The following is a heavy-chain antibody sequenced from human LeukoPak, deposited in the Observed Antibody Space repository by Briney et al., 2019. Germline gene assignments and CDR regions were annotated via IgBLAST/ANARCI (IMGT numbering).Heavy chain of an antibody. CDR2: IWYDGSNK. J-gene: IGHJ4*02. D-gene: IGHD3-10*01. CDR1: GFIFSSYG. Sequence: GGSLRLSCAASGFIFSSYGMHWVRQAPGKGLEWVAVIWYDGSNKYYADSVKGRLTISRDNSKNTLYLQMNSLRAEDTAVYYCARAYYYDSGTYDFDYWGQGTLVTVSS. V-gene: IGHV3-33*01. CDR3: ARAYYYDSGTYDFDY.